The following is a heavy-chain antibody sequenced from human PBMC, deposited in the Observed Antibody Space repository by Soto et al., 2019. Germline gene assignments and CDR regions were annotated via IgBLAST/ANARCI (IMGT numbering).Heavy chain of an antibody. V-gene: IGHV1-69*13. CDR1: GGTFSSYA. CDR3: ASLPYYYDSSGPFDY. J-gene: IGHJ4*02. Sequence: SVKVSCKASGGTFSSYAISWVRQAPGQGLEWMGGIIPIFGTANYAQKFQGRVTITADESTSTAYMELSSLRSEDTAVYYCASLPYYYDSSGPFDYWGQGTRVTVS. D-gene: IGHD3-22*01. CDR2: IIPIFGTA.